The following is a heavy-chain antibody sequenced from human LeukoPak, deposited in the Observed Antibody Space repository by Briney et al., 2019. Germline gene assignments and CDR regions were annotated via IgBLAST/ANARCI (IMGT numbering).Heavy chain of an antibody. J-gene: IGHJ4*02. Sequence: GGSLRLSCAASGVTFSGYWMTWVRQAPGKGVGWVGDIKQDGSEKYYVDSVKGRFTISRDNAKDSLYLQMNSLRAEDTAVYYCVRVLGPCANGVCYLAFDYWGQGTLVTVSS. CDR2: IKQDGSEK. CDR3: VRVLGPCANGVCYLAFDY. CDR1: GVTFSGYW. V-gene: IGHV3-7*05. D-gene: IGHD2-8*01.